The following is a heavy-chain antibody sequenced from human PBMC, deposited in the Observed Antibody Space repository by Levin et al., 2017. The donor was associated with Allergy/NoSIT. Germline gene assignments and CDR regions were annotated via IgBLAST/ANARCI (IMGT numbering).Heavy chain of an antibody. V-gene: IGHV1-69*04. CDR3: ARHKGDIVVVPAAMPFDY. D-gene: IGHD2-2*01. Sequence: GGSLRLSCKASGGTFSSYAISWVRQAPGQGLEWMGRIIPILGIANYAQKFQGRVTITADKSTSTAYMELSSLRSEDTAVYYCARHKGDIVVVPAAMPFDYWGQGTLVTVSS. CDR2: IIPILGIA. J-gene: IGHJ4*02. CDR1: GGTFSSYA.